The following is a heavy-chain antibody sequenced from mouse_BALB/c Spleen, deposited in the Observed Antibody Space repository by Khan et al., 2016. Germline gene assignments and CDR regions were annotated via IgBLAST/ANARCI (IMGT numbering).Heavy chain of an antibody. J-gene: IGHJ3*01. CDR2: IDPANGND. CDR3: VRDGYYEGFPY. V-gene: IGHV14-3*02. Sequence: EVQLQESGAELVKPGASVKLSCTASGCNIKDTFMHWVKQRPDQGLEWIGRIDPANGNDEYDPKFQGKATITADTSFNTAYLQFSSLTSEDTAVYYCVRDGYYEGFPYWGQGTLVTVSA. CDR1: GCNIKDTF. D-gene: IGHD2-3*01.